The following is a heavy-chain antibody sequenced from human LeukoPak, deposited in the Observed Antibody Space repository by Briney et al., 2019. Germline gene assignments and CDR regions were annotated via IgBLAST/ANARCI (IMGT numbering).Heavy chain of an antibody. CDR1: GFTFSSYA. V-gene: IGHV3-23*01. J-gene: IGHJ4*02. D-gene: IGHD6-13*01. Sequence: GGSLRLSCAASGFTFSSYAISWVRQAPGKGLEWVSAISGSGGYTYYADSVKGRFTISRDNSKNTLYLQMNSLRAENTAVYYCASPAAGTNSDFWGQGTLVTVSS. CDR2: ISGSGGYT. CDR3: ASPAAGTNSDF.